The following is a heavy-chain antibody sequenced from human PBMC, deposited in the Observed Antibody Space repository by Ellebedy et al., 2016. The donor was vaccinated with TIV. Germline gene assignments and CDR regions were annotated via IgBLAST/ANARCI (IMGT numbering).Heavy chain of an antibody. Sequence: MPSETLSLTCTVSGCSISGHYWNWIRQPPGKGLEWIGYIYYSGNTDYNPSLKSRVTMSVDTSKNQFSLKLRSVTAADTAVYYCARGFLLQMGGMDVWGQGTTVTVPS. D-gene: IGHD2-15*01. V-gene: IGHV4-59*11. CDR3: ARGFLLQMGGMDV. CDR1: GCSISGHY. J-gene: IGHJ6*02. CDR2: IYYSGNT.